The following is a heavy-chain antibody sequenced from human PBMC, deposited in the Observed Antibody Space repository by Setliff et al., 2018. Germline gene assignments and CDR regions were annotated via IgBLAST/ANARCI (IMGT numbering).Heavy chain of an antibody. CDR3: ARAKLSYYCMDV. Sequence: SGPTLVNPTQTLTLTCTFSGFSLSTSGMCVSWIRQPPGQALEWLARIDWDDDKYYSTSLKTRLTISKDTSKNQVVLTMTNMDSVDTATYYCARAKLSYYCMDVWGKGTTVTVSS. CDR2: IDWDDDK. CDR1: GFSLSTSGMC. J-gene: IGHJ6*03. V-gene: IGHV2-70*11. D-gene: IGHD2-15*01.